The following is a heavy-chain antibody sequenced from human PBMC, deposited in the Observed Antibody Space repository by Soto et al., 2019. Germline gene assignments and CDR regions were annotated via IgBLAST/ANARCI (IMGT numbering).Heavy chain of an antibody. J-gene: IGHJ6*02. CDR3: ARDSTIFGVVRSGMDV. V-gene: IGHV1-46*01. CDR1: GYTFTSYY. Sequence: ASVKVSCKASGYTFTSYYMHWVRQAPGQGLEWMGIINPSGGSTSYAQKFQGRVTMTRDTSTSTVYMELSSLRSEDTAVYYCARDSTIFGVVRSGMDVRGQGTKVTVSS. CDR2: INPSGGST. D-gene: IGHD3-3*01.